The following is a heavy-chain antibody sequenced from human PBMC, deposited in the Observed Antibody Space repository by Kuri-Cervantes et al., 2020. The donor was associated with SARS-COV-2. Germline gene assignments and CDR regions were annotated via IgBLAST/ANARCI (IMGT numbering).Heavy chain of an antibody. V-gene: IGHV4-59*11. Sequence: SETLSLTCTVSGGSISSHYWSWIRQPPGKGLEWIGYIYYSGGTNYNPSLKSRVTISVDTSKNQFSLKLSSVTAADTAVYYCARPGGFLDVWGKGTTVTVSS. J-gene: IGHJ6*04. CDR1: GGSISSHY. CDR3: ARPGGFLDV. CDR2: IYYSGGT. D-gene: IGHD4-23*01.